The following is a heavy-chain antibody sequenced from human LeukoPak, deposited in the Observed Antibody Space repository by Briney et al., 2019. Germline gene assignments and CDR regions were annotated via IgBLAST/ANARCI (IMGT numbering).Heavy chain of an antibody. CDR1: GFTFSSYG. D-gene: IGHD3-10*01. V-gene: IGHV3-30*02. J-gene: IGHJ5*02. Sequence: PGGSLRLSCAASGFTFSSYGMHWVRQAPGKGLEWVAFIRYDGSNKYYADSVKGRFTISRDNSKNTLYLQMNSLRAEDTAVYYCAKDYSETSYYGSGTYYRPNWFDPWGQGTLVTVSS. CDR3: AKDYSETSYYGSGTYYRPNWFDP. CDR2: IRYDGSNK.